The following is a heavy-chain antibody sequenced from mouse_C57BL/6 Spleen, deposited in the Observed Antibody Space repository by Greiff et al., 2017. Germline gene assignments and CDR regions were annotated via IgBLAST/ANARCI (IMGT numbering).Heavy chain of an antibody. CDR1: GFTFSSYA. V-gene: IGHV5-4*03. Sequence: EVKLMESGGGLVKPGGSLKLSCAASGFTFSSYAMSWVRQTPEKRLEWVATISDGGSYTYYPDNVKGRFTISRDNAKNNLYLQMSHLKSEDTAMYYCARGRLYYGSDYAMDYWGQGTSVTVSS. D-gene: IGHD1-1*01. J-gene: IGHJ4*01. CDR2: ISDGGSYT. CDR3: ARGRLYYGSDYAMDY.